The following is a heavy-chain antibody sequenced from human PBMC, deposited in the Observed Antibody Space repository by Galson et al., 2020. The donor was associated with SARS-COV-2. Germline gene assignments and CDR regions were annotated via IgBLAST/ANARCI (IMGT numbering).Heavy chain of an antibody. V-gene: IGHV4-59*08. J-gene: IGHJ4*02. CDR2: IFYPGGT. CDR3: ARRGRLELDNDY. D-gene: IGHD1-7*01. CDR1: GGSISNYY. Sequence: SETLSLTCTISGGSISNYYWSWIRQPPAKGLEWIGSIFYPGGTNYNPPLKSRVTMSLDTSKNQLSLRLSSVTAADTAVYFCARRGRLELDNDYLGQGTLVTVSS.